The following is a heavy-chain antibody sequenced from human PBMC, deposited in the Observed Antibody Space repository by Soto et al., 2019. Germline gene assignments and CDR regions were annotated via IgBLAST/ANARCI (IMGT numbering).Heavy chain of an antibody. Sequence: SETLSLTCTVSGDSISSSLYYWTWIRQHPGKGLEWIGYIYYSGSTYYNPSLKSRVRISIDTSNNQFSLKLDSVTAADTAIYYCASQDYDKSVYYFDYWGRGTLVTVSS. J-gene: IGHJ4*02. CDR3: ASQDYDKSVYYFDY. CDR2: IYYSGST. V-gene: IGHV4-31*03. D-gene: IGHD3-22*01. CDR1: GDSISSSLYY.